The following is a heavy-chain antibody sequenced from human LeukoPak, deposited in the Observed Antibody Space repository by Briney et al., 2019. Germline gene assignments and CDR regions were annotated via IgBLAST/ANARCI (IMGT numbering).Heavy chain of an antibody. D-gene: IGHD2-8*01. Sequence: GRSLRLSCAASGFTFSSYAMHWVRQAPGKGLEWVAVISYDGSNKYYADSVKGRFTISRDNSKNTLYLQMNSLRAEDTAVYYCARLMTLFDYWGQGTLVTVSS. CDR1: GFTFSSYA. V-gene: IGHV3-30*01. CDR2: ISYDGSNK. J-gene: IGHJ4*02. CDR3: ARLMTLFDY.